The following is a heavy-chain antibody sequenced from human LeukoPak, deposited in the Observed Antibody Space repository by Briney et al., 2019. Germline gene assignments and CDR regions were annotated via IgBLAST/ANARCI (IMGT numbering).Heavy chain of an antibody. CDR2: IYHSGST. CDR1: GGSISSSNW. J-gene: IGHJ4*02. V-gene: IGHV4-4*02. Sequence: SGTLSLTCAVSGGSISSSNWWSWVRQPPGEGLEWIGEIYHSGSTNYNPSLKSRVTISLDKSKNQFSLRLSSVTAADTAVYYCARKSSSWYGLMNYWGQGTLVTVSS. D-gene: IGHD6-13*01. CDR3: ARKSSSWYGLMNY.